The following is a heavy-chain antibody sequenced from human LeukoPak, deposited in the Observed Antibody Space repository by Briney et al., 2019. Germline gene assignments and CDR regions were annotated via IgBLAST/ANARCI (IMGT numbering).Heavy chain of an antibody. CDR1: GLTFKKYG. D-gene: IGHD1-26*01. V-gene: IGHV3-23*01. Sequence: PGGSLRLSCAASGLTFKKYGVSWVRQAPGKGLEWVSHISGSGGGTHYASSVKGRASISRDNSKNTVFLQINGLRAEDTAVYFCAKWDESYYYMDVWGRGTTVTVSS. CDR3: AKWDESYYYMDV. CDR2: ISGSGGGT. J-gene: IGHJ6*03.